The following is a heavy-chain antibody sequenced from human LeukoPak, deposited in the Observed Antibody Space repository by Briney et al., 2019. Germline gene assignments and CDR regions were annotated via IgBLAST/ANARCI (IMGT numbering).Heavy chain of an antibody. D-gene: IGHD2-15*01. CDR3: ARDKVAEYYCYYMDV. CDR1: GFTFDDYG. J-gene: IGHJ6*03. Sequence: GGSLRLSCAASGFTFDDYGMSWVRQAPGKGLEWVSGINWNGGSTGYADSVKGRFTISRDNAKNSLYLQMNSLRAEDTALYYCARDKVAEYYCYYMDVWGKGTTVTVSS. CDR2: INWNGGST. V-gene: IGHV3-20*04.